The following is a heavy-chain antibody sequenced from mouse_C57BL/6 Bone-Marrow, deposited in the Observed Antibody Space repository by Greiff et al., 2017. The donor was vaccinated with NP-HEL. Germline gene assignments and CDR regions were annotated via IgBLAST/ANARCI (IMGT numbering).Heavy chain of an antibody. V-gene: IGHV5-2*03. CDR2: INSDGGST. J-gene: IGHJ4*01. CDR1: EYEFPSHD. D-gene: IGHD2-5*01. CDR3: ARHAYDSNYPCMDY. Sequence: EVKVEEPGGGLVQPGESLKLSCESNEYEFPSHDMSWVRKTPEKRLELVAAINSDGGSTYYPDTMERRFIISRDNTKKTLYLQMSSLRSEDTALYYCARHAYDSNYPCMDYWGQGTSVTVSS.